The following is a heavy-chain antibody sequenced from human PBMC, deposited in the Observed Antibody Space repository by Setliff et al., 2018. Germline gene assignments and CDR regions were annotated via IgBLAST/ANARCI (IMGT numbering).Heavy chain of an antibody. CDR3: ARAPRTYCSSTSCYKDAFDI. CDR2: IIPILGIA. J-gene: IGHJ3*02. Sequence: SVKVSCKASGGTFSSYAISWVRQAPGQGLEWMGGIIPILGIANYAQKFQGWVTMTRDTSISTAYMELSRLRSDDTAVYYCARAPRTYCSSTSCYKDAFDIWGQGTMVTVSS. CDR1: GGTFSSYA. V-gene: IGHV1-69*10. D-gene: IGHD2-2*02.